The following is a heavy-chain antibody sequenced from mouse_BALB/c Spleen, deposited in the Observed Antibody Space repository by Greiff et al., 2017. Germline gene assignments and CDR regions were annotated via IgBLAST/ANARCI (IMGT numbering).Heavy chain of an antibody. V-gene: IGHV2-2*02. CDR3: ARKDGKGYFDY. Sequence: VQLQQSGPGLVQPSQSLSITCRVSGFSLTSYGVHWVRQSPGKGLEWLGVIWSGGSTDYNAAFISRLSISKDNSKSQVFFKMNSLQANDTAIYYCARKDGKGYFDYWGQGTTLTVSS. CDR1: GFSLTSYG. CDR2: IWSGGST. D-gene: IGHD2-1*01. J-gene: IGHJ2*01.